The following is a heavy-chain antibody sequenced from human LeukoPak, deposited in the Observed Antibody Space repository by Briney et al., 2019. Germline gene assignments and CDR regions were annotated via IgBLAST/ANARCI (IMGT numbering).Heavy chain of an antibody. D-gene: IGHD3-3*01. CDR1: GYTFTSYD. Sequence: ASVKVSCKASGYTFTSYDINWVRQATAQGLEWMGGMNPNSGNTGYAQKFQGRVTITRNTSISTAYMELSSLRSEDTAVYYCARGQKFLEWLLYRFDPWGQGTLVTVSS. J-gene: IGHJ5*02. CDR2: MNPNSGNT. CDR3: ARGQKFLEWLLYRFDP. V-gene: IGHV1-8*03.